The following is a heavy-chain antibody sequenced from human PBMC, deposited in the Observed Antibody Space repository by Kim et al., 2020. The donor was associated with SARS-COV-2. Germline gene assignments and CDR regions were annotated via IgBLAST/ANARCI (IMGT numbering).Heavy chain of an antibody. Sequence: KDYAVSVKSRITIHSDTSKNQFSLQLHSVTAEDTAVYYWAKGWLKGGFDYWGQGILVTVSS. CDR3: AKGWLKGGFDY. J-gene: IGHJ4*02. CDR2: K. D-gene: IGHD5-12*01. V-gene: IGHV6-1*01.